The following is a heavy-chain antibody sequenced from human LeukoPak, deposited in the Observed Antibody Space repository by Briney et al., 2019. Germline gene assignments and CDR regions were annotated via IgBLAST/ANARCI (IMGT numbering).Heavy chain of an antibody. Sequence: PGGSLRLSCAASGFTFSMNSMNWVRQAPGKGLEWVSYISSSGSTIYYADSVKGRFTISRDNAKNSLYLQMNSLRAEDTAVYYCARVTVYYDSSGYSDPRWGQGTLVTVSS. V-gene: IGHV3-48*04. CDR2: ISSSGSTI. CDR3: ARVTVYYDSSGYSDPR. D-gene: IGHD3-22*01. CDR1: GFTFSMNS. J-gene: IGHJ4*02.